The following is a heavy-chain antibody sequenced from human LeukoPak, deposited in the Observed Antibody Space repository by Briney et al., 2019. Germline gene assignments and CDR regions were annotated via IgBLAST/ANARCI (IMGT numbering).Heavy chain of an antibody. Sequence: GGSLRLSCAASGFTFSSYAMHWVRKAPGKGLEWVAVISYDGSNKYYADSVKGRFTISRDNSKNTLYLQMNSLRAEDTAVYYCARDVVGGSGWYGGNQVDYWGQGTLVTVSS. CDR3: ARDVVGGSGWYGGNQVDY. CDR1: GFTFSSYA. J-gene: IGHJ4*02. D-gene: IGHD6-19*01. V-gene: IGHV3-30-3*01. CDR2: ISYDGSNK.